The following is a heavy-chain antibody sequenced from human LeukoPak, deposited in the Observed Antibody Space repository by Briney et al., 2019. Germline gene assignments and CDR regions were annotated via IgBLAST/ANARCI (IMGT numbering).Heavy chain of an antibody. Sequence: PSETLSLICAVYGGSFSGYYWSWIRQPPGKGLEWIGEINHSGSTNYNPSLKSRVTISVDTSKNQFSLKLSSVTAADTAVYYCARPFGRTGDWGQGTLVTVSS. V-gene: IGHV4-34*01. J-gene: IGHJ4*02. CDR2: INHSGST. D-gene: IGHD3-10*01. CDR1: GGSFSGYY. CDR3: ARPFGRTGD.